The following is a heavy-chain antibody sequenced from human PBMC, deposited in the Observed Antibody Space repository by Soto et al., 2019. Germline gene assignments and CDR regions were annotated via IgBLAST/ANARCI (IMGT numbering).Heavy chain of an antibody. V-gene: IGHV3-53*01. J-gene: IGHJ5*02. CDR3: ASGLTLPVRPSFDT. CDR1: GFTVSGNY. Sequence: GGSLRLSCAATGFTVSGNYITWVRQAPGKGLEWVSVIFSGDNTYYSDSVKGRFTISRDNSKNTVYLQMNRLRGDDTAVYFCASGLTLPVRPSFDTWGQGTLVTVSS. D-gene: IGHD2-21*02. CDR2: IFSGDNT.